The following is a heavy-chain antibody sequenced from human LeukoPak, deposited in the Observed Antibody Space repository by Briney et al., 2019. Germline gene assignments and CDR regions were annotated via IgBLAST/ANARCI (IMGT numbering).Heavy chain of an antibody. CDR3: ASRSSGYSLLFDY. J-gene: IGHJ4*02. CDR2: IYYSGST. CDR1: GDSISSYY. Sequence: SEALSLTCSVSGDSISSYYWGWIRQPPGKGLEYIGYIYYSGSTIYNPSLKSRVTISLDTSKNQSSLKLNSVTAADTAVYYCASRSSGYSLLFDYWGQGTLVTVSS. V-gene: IGHV4-59*01. D-gene: IGHD3-22*01.